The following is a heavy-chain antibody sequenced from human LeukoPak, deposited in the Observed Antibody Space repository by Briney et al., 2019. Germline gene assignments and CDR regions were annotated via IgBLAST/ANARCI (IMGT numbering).Heavy chain of an antibody. V-gene: IGHV1-18*01. CDR3: ARGYYGSGIYDAFDI. CDR2: ISAYNGNT. D-gene: IGHD3-10*01. J-gene: IGHJ3*02. CDR1: GYTFTSYG. Sequence: ASVKVSCKASGYTFTSYGISWVRQAPGQGLEWMGWISAYNGNTNYAQKLQGRVTMTTGTSTSTAYMELRSLRSDDTAAYYCARGYYGSGIYDAFDIWGQGTMVTVSS.